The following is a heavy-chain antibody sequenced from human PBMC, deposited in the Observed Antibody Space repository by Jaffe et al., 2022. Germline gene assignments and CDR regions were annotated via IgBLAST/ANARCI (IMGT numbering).Heavy chain of an antibody. D-gene: IGHD3-16*02. J-gene: IGHJ3*02. CDR2: IYHSGST. CDR3: AREKTYYDYVWGSYRPLEFAFDI. V-gene: IGHV4-38-2*02. CDR1: GYSISSGYY. Sequence: QVQLQESGPGLVKPSETLSLTCAVSGYSISSGYYWGWIRQPPGKGLEWIGSIYHSGSTYYNPSLKSRVTISVDTSKNQFSLKLSSVTAADTAVYYCAREKTYYDYVWGSYRPLEFAFDIWGQGTMVTVSS.